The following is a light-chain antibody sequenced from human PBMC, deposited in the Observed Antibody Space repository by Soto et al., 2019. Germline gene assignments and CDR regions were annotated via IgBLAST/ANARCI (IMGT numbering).Light chain of an antibody. V-gene: IGKV3D-20*01. CDR3: QQYHTSPLT. CDR1: QSVSSAY. CDR2: DAS. Sequence: EIVLTQSPGTLSLSPGERVTLSCRASQSVSSAYLAWYQQKPGLAPRLLIYDASIRATGIPDRFSGSGSGTDFTLTISRLEPEDFALYYCQQYHTSPLTFGQGTKVDIK. J-gene: IGKJ1*01.